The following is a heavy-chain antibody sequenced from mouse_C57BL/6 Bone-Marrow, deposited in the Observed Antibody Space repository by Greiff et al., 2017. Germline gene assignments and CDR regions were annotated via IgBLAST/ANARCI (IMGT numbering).Heavy chain of an antibody. Sequence: EVQLQQSGPELVKPGASVKISCKASGYTFTDYYMNWVKQSHGKSLEWIGDINPNNGGTSYNQKFKGKATLTVDKSSTTAYMELRSLTSEDTAVYSCARSYYSNSVTYVDVWGTGTTLTVSS. V-gene: IGHV1-26*01. CDR3: ARSYYSNSVTYVDV. D-gene: IGHD2-5*01. CDR1: GYTFTDYY. J-gene: IGHJ1*03. CDR2: INPNNGGT.